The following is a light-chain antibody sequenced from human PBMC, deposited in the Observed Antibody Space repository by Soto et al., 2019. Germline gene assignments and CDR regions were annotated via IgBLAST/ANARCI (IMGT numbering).Light chain of an antibody. CDR1: SSDVASYTL. V-gene: IGLV2-23*01. CDR2: EAT. J-gene: IGLJ1*01. Sequence: QSALTQPASVSGSPGQSITISCTGTSSDVASYTLVSWYQQHPGKAPKLLIYEATKRPSGVSYRFSGSKSANTASLTISGLQADDEADYYCCSYAGYVFGTRTKVTVL. CDR3: CSYAGYV.